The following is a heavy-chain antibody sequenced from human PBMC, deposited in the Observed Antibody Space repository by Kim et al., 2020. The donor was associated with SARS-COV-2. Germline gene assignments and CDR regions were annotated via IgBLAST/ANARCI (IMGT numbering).Heavy chain of an antibody. J-gene: IGHJ4*02. Sequence: GGSLRLSCAASGFTFSTYGMSWVRQAPGKGLEWLPAITGNGAVTYYADSVKGRFAISRDNAKNTLYLQMNSLRAEDAAIYYCPKRGVDAGMAGLCDYWGQGTLVTVSS. CDR3: PKRGVDAGMAGLCDY. D-gene: IGHD5-18*01. CDR1: GFTFSTYG. CDR2: ITGNGAVT. V-gene: IGHV3-23*01.